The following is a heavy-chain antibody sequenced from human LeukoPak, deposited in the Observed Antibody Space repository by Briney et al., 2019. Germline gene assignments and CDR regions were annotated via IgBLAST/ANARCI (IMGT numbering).Heavy chain of an antibody. CDR2: ISSGSSIM. CDR1: GFTFGSYS. J-gene: IGHJ4*02. D-gene: IGHD3-22*01. Sequence: GGSLRLSCVASGFTFGSYSMNWVRQAPGKGLEWVSYISSGSSIMYYADSVKGRFSISRDNAKNSLFLRMDSLRDDDTAVYYCARGHYDSSGPLDYWGQGTLVTVSS. CDR3: ARGHYDSSGPLDY. V-gene: IGHV3-48*02.